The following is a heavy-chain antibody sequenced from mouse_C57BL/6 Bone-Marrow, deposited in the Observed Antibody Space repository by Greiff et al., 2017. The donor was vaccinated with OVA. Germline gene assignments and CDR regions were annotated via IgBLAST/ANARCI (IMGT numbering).Heavy chain of an antibody. V-gene: IGHV1-4*01. CDR2: INPSSGYT. D-gene: IGHD1-1*01. J-gene: IGHJ2*01. Sequence: QVQLQQSGPELVKPGASVKMSCKASGYTFTSYTMHWVKQRPGQGLEWIGYINPSSGYTKYNQKFKDKATLTADKSSSTAYMQLSSLTSEDSAVYYCARWVITTVVAGLDYWGQGTTLTVSS. CDR3: ARWVITTVVAGLDY. CDR1: GYTFTSYT.